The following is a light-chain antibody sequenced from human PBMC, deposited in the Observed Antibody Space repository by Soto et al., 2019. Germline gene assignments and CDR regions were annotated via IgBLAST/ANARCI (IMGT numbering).Light chain of an antibody. CDR3: QQYNSFPWT. J-gene: IGKJ1*01. CDR2: DAS. Sequence: IERAESPCTRSASNEDAVTSTVLASQSVSGWVAWYQQTPGKAPKLLISDASMLETGVSSRFRGHVSGTEFTLSISSLQPGDSATYYCQQYNSFPWTFGLGTKVDIK. V-gene: IGKV1-5*01. CDR1: QSVSGW.